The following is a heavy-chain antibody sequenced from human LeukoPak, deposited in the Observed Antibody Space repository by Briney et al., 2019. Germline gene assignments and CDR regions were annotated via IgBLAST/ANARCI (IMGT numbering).Heavy chain of an antibody. V-gene: IGHV3-23*01. Sequence: QTGGSLRLSCSVSGLTFYTYAMSWVRQAPGKGLEWVSAISGRDGRTYYTDSVKGRFTISRDNSKNTLYLQMNSLRAEDTAVYYCARENGYCSGGSCSLGAFDIWGQGTMVTVSS. CDR1: GLTFYTYA. J-gene: IGHJ3*02. CDR3: ARENGYCSGGSCSLGAFDI. CDR2: ISGRDGRT. D-gene: IGHD2-15*01.